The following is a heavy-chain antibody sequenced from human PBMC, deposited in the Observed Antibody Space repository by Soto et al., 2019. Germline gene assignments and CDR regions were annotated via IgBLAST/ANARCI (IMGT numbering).Heavy chain of an antibody. CDR2: IIPIFGTA. V-gene: IGHV1-69*13. CDR3: ARDPDYYDSSGSI. CDR1: GGTFSSYA. D-gene: IGHD3-22*01. J-gene: IGHJ3*02. Sequence: ASVKVSCKASGGTFSSYAISWVRQAPGQGLEWMGGIIPIFGTANYAQKFQGRVTITADESTSTAYMELSSLRSEDTAVYYCARDPDYYDSSGSIWGQGTMVTVSS.